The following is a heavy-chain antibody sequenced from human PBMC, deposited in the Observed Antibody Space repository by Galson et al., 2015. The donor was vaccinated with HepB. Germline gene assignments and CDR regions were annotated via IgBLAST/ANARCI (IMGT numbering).Heavy chain of an antibody. V-gene: IGHV5-51*01. CDR2: IYPGDSDT. J-gene: IGHJ3*02. CDR1: GYTFTTYW. CDR3: ARRHSDSFYGGNEVESGFDI. Sequence: QSGAEVTKPGESLKISCETSGYTFTTYWIGWVRQMPGKGLECMGIIYPGDSDTRYSPSFQGQVTISADKSITTAYLQWSSLKASDTAMYYCARRHSDSFYGGNEVESGFDIWGPGTMVTVSS. D-gene: IGHD4-23*01.